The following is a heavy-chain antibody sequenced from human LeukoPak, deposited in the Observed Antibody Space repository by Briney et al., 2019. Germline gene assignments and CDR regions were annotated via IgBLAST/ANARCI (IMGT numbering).Heavy chain of an antibody. CDR1: GGSISSTSYY. CDR3: ACAAGYSYDNWFDP. V-gene: IGHV4-39*01. Sequence: SETLSRTCSVSGGSISSTSYYWGWIRQPPGKGLEWIGSIYYSGNAYYNPSLKSRVTISVDTSKNQFSLKLSSVTAADTAVYYCACAAGYSYDNWFDPWGQETLVTVSS. J-gene: IGHJ5*02. D-gene: IGHD5-18*01. CDR2: IYYSGNA.